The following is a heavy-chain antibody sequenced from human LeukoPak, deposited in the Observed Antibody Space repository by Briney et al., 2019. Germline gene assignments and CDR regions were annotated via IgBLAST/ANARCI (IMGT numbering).Heavy chain of an antibody. J-gene: IGHJ4*02. V-gene: IGHV3-21*01. CDR3: ARDLGITVGGCDLDY. CDR1: GFSFSTYS. Sequence: GGSLRLSCTVSGFSFSTYSMIWVRQAPGRGPEWVACIGGDSDYIFYANSVEGRFSISRDNARNSLYLQMNSLRVEDTAVYYCARDLGITVGGCDLDYWGQGTLVTVSS. CDR2: IGGDSDYI. D-gene: IGHD1-26*01.